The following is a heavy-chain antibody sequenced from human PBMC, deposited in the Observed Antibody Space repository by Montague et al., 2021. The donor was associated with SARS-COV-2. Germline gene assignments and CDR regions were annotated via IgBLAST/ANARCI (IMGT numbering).Heavy chain of an antibody. D-gene: IGHD5-24*01. J-gene: IGHJ4*02. CDR1: GGSISSQNW. CDR2: IYHDGTT. CDR3: AREGSRDGYNEGFDY. V-gene: IGHV4-4*02. Sequence: SETLSLTCAVPGGSISSQNWCNWVRQSPGKGLEWIGEIYHDGTTNYNPSPHSRVTISVDKSKNQFSLNLNSVTAADTAVDYCAREGSRDGYNEGFDYWGQGIPVTISS.